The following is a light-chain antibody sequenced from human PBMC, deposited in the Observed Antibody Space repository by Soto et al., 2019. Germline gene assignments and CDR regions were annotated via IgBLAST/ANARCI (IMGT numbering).Light chain of an antibody. CDR3: QQYNSYCS. Sequence: DIQMTQSPSTLSASVGDRVTITCRASQSVGSWLAWYQQKPGKAPKLLVYAASTLESGVPSRFSGSGSGTEFTFTISSLQPDDFATYYCQQYNSYCSFGQGTKVDIK. CDR1: QSVGSW. J-gene: IGKJ1*01. V-gene: IGKV1-5*03. CDR2: AAS.